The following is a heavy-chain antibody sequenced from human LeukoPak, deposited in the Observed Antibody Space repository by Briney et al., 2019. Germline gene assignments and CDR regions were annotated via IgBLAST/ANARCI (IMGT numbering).Heavy chain of an antibody. CDR1: GGSISTFS. CDR2: VNSNGGT. CDR3: ARDAGGTWFDP. Sequence: SETLSLTCTVSGGSISTFSWNWIRQPPGQGLEWIGYVNSNGGTYNNPSLKSRVTVSLDMSKNQFSLKLSSATAADTAVYYCARDAGGTWFDPWGQGILVTVSP. V-gene: IGHV4-59*01. J-gene: IGHJ5*02.